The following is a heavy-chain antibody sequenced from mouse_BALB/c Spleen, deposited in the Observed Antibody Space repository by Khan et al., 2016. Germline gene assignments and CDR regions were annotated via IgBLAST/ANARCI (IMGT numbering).Heavy chain of an antibody. V-gene: IGHV3-2*02. CDR1: GYSITSDYA. D-gene: IGHD2-1*01. CDR3: ARSNYCQDV. J-gene: IGHJ1*01. CDR2: ISYSGST. Sequence: EVQLQESGPGLVKPSQSLSLTCTVTGYSITSDYAWNWIRQFPGNKLEWMGYISYSGSTSYNPSFKSRISITRDTSQNQFFLQLNSVTTEDTATYYCARSNYCQDVWGAGTTVTVSS.